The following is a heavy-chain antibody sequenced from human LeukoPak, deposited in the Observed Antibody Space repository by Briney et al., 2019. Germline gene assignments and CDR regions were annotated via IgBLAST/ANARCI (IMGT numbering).Heavy chain of an antibody. V-gene: IGHV1-18*01. CDR2: ISADNGFT. Sequence: ASVKVSCKASGYTFTSYGINWVRQAPGQGLEWMGWISADNGFTASAQNLQGRVTVTTDTSTNTAYMELRSLRSDDTAVYYCANLAGVVAGLDPWGQGTLVTVSS. CDR1: GYTFTSYG. D-gene: IGHD6-19*01. CDR3: ANLAGVVAGLDP. J-gene: IGHJ5*02.